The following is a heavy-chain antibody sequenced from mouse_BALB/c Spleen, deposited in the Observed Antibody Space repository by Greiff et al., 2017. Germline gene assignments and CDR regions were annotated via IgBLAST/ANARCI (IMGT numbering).Heavy chain of an antibody. CDR3: ARDGFYYFDY. Sequence: EVQVVESGGGLVKPGGSLKLSCAASGFTFSSYAMSWVRQTPEKRLEWVASISSGGSTYYPDSVKGRFTISRDNARNILYLQMSSLRSEDTAMYYCARDGFYYFDYWGQGTTLTVSS. J-gene: IGHJ2*01. CDR2: ISSGGST. D-gene: IGHD2-2*01. CDR1: GFTFSSYA. V-gene: IGHV5-6-5*01.